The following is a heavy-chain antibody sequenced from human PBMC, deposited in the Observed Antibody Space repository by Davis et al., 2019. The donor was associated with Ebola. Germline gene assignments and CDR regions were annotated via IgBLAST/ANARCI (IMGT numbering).Heavy chain of an antibody. CDR2: ITWDFGTT. CDR3: VRGGRTAGTLLDF. CDR1: GFTFDDHT. V-gene: IGHV3-43*01. D-gene: IGHD6-13*01. J-gene: IGHJ4*02. Sequence: GESLKISCEASGFTFDDHTMHWVRQVPGKGLEWVSLITWDFGTTHYEDSFKGRFIISRDNNENALHLQINSLRIEDTALYHCVRGGRTAGTLLDFWGPGTQVTVSA.